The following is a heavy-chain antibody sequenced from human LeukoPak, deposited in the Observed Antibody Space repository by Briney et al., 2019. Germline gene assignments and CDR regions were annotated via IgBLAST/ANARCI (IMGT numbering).Heavy chain of an antibody. CDR2: INKSGGNT. Sequence: GGSLRLSCAASGFTFTNYPMTWVRQAPGKGLEWVSTINKSGGNTYFADFAKGRFTISRDNSKNTLYLQMNSLRAEDTAVYYCARTKGAHYGDYTFDYWGQGTLVTVSS. V-gene: IGHV3-23*01. CDR1: GFTFTNYP. D-gene: IGHD4-17*01. J-gene: IGHJ4*02. CDR3: ARTKGAHYGDYTFDY.